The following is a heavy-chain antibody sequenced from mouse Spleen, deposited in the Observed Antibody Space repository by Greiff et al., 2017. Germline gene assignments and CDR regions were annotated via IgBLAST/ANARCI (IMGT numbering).Heavy chain of an antibody. V-gene: IGHV1-81*01. CDR3: ARKRVASDYYAMDY. J-gene: IGHJ4*01. CDR2: IYPRSGNT. Sequence: QVQLQQSGAELARPGASVKLSCKASGYTFTSYGISWVKQRTGQGLEWIGEIYPRSGNTYYNEKFKGKATLTADKSSSTAYMELRSLTSEDSAVYFCARKRVASDYYAMDYWGQGTSVTVSS. CDR1: GYTFTSYG. D-gene: IGHD1-1*01.